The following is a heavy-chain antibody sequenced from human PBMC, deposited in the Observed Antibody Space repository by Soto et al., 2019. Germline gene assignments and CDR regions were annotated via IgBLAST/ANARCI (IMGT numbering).Heavy chain of an antibody. CDR2: ISSNGGST. D-gene: IGHD2-2*02. J-gene: IGHJ6*02. Sequence: VGSLRLSCSASGFTFSSYAMHWVRQAPGKGLEYVSAISSNGGSTYYADSVKGRFTISGDNSKNTLYLQMSSLRAEDTAVYYCVKDGYCSSTSCYTYYYGMDVWGQGTTVTVSS. CDR3: VKDGYCSSTSCYTYYYGMDV. V-gene: IGHV3-64D*06. CDR1: GFTFSSYA.